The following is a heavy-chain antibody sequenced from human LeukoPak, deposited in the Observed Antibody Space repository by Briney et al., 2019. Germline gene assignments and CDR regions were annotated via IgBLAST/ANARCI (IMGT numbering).Heavy chain of an antibody. V-gene: IGHV4-4*02. J-gene: IGHJ6*03. CDR3: ARTTEGYCSSASCFGFSYSYYMDV. CDR2: IYHSGST. CDR1: GGSISSSNW. D-gene: IGHD2-2*01. Sequence: SGTLSLTCAVSGGSISSSNWWSWVRQPPGKGLEWIGEIYHSGSTNYNPSLKSRVTISVDKSKNQFSLRLSSVIAADTAVYYCARTTEGYCSSASCFGFSYSYYMDVWGKGTTVTISS.